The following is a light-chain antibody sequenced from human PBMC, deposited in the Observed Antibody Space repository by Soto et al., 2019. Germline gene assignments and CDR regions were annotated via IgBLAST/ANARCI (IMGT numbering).Light chain of an antibody. J-gene: IGLJ2*01. CDR2: EVS. Sequence: QSALTQPPSVSGSPGQSVTISCTGTSSDVGSYNRVSWYQQPPGTAPKLMIYEVSNRPSGVPDRFSGSKSGNTASLTISWLQAEDEADYYCSSYTSSSTYVVFGGGTKLTVL. V-gene: IGLV2-18*02. CDR3: SSYTSSSTYVV. CDR1: SSDVGSYNR.